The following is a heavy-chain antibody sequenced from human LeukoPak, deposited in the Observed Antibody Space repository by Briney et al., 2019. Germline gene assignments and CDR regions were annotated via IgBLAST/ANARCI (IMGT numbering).Heavy chain of an antibody. CDR1: GGSFSGYY. CDR3: ATRIAVAGFDP. D-gene: IGHD6-19*01. Sequence: PSETLSLTCAVYGGSFSGYYWSWIRQPPGKGLEWIGEINHSGSTNYNPSLKSRVTISVDTSKNQFSLKLSSVTAADTAVYYCATRIAVAGFDPWGQGTLVTVSS. J-gene: IGHJ5*02. V-gene: IGHV4-34*01. CDR2: INHSGST.